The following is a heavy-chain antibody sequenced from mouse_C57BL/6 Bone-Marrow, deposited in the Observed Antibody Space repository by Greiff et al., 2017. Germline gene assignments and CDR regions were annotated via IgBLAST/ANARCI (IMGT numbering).Heavy chain of an antibody. CDR3: AREGDYAWFAY. J-gene: IGHJ3*01. CDR1: GYSFTDYN. Sequence: EVQLVESGPELVKPGASVKISCKASGYSFTDYNMNWVKQSTGKSLEWIGVINPHYGTTSYNQKFKGKATLTVDKSSSTAYMQLNSLTSEDSAVYYCAREGDYAWFAYWGQGTLVTVSA. V-gene: IGHV1-39*01. D-gene: IGHD1-1*02. CDR2: INPHYGTT.